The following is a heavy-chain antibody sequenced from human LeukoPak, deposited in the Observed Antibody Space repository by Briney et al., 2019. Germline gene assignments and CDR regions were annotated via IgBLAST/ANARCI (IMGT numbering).Heavy chain of an antibody. CDR1: GFSISSGYH. CDR2: IYRSGST. J-gene: IGHJ4*02. Sequence: SETLSLTCAVSGFSISSGYHWGWFRQPPGKGLEWIVSIYRSGSTYYNPSLKSRVTIAVNTSKNQFSLELSSVTAADTAVYYCARQDWTFDYWGQGTLVTVSS. V-gene: IGHV4-38-2*01. D-gene: IGHD3/OR15-3a*01. CDR3: ARQDWTFDY.